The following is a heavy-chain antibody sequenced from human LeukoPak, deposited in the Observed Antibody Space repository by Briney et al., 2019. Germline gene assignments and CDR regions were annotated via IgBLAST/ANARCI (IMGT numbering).Heavy chain of an antibody. D-gene: IGHD2-15*01. Sequence: GGSLRLSCAASGFTFSSYGMHGVRQAPGKGLEWGAFIRCRFTISRDNSKNTVYLQMNSIRAEHTAVYYCATDTPQLYCSGGSCYSVWYFQHWGQGTLVTVSS. CDR3: ATDTPQLYCSGGSCYSVWYFQH. CDR1: GFTFSSYG. V-gene: IGHV3-30*02. CDR2: IR. J-gene: IGHJ1*01.